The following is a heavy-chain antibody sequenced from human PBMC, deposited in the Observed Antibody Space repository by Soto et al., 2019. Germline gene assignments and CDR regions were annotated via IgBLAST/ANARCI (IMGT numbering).Heavy chain of an antibody. D-gene: IGHD3-9*01. Sequence: PAESLKISCKGSGYSFTSYWIGWVRQMPGKGLEWMGVIYPGDSDTRYSPSFQCQVTISADKSISTAYLQWSSLKASDTAMYFCARLGFDFDNLAPYYNVHHYCGVDGWGKETTVTATS. V-gene: IGHV5-51*01. CDR2: IYPGDSDT. J-gene: IGHJ6*04. CDR1: GYSFTSYW. CDR3: ARLGFDFDNLAPYYNVHHYCGVDG.